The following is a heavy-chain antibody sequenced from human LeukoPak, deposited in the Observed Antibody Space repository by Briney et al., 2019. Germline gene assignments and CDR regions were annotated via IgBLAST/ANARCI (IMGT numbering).Heavy chain of an antibody. CDR1: GGSLSSGGYY. CDR2: IYHSGNT. Sequence: SETLSLTCTVSGGSLSSGGYYWSWIRQSPGKGLEWIGYIYHSGNTYYNPSLKSRVTISVDTSKNQFSLKLSSVTAADTAVYYCARRAVTTYFDYWGQGTLVTVSS. CDR3: ARRAVTTYFDY. D-gene: IGHD4-17*01. V-gene: IGHV4-30-2*06. J-gene: IGHJ4*02.